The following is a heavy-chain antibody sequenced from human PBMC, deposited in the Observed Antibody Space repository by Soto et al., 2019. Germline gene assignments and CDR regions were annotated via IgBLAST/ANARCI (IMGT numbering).Heavy chain of an antibody. J-gene: IGHJ4*02. CDR3: AREVSKYSGYDFDY. Sequence: EVQLVESGGGLVKPGGSLRLSCAASGFTFSSYSMNWVRQAPGKGLEWVSSISSRSSYIYYADSVKGRFTISRDNAKNSLYLQMNSLRAEDTAVYYCAREVSKYSGYDFDYWGQGTLVTVSS. CDR2: ISSRSSYI. V-gene: IGHV3-21*01. CDR1: GFTFSSYS. D-gene: IGHD5-12*01.